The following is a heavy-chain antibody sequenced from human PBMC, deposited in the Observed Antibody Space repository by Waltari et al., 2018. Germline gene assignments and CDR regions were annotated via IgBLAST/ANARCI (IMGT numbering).Heavy chain of an antibody. V-gene: IGHV3-48*01. CDR3: APMGASRLTWTD. Sequence: EVQLVESGGGLVQPGGSLRLSCAASGFSFSSYGMNWVRQAPGKGLGWVAHISGGGNTIYYADSVKGRFTISRDNAKNSLFLQMNGLRAEDTAVYYCAPMGASRLTWTDWGQGTLVTVSS. CDR2: ISGGGNTI. CDR1: GFSFSSYG. J-gene: IGHJ4*02. D-gene: IGHD1-26*01.